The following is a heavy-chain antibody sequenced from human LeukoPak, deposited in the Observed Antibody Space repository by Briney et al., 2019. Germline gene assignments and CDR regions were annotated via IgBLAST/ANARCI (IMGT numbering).Heavy chain of an antibody. CDR1: GFTFANYV. D-gene: IGHD2-2*01. CDR3: AKDLGDIVVVPAAQGPERDFDY. Sequence: GGSLRLSCAASGFTFANYVTHWVRQAPGKGLEWVAFIRYDGSNKYYADSVKGRFTISRDNSKNTLYLQMNSLRAEDTAVYYCAKDLGDIVVVPAAQGPERDFDYWGQGTLVTVSS. CDR2: IRYDGSNK. V-gene: IGHV3-30*02. J-gene: IGHJ4*02.